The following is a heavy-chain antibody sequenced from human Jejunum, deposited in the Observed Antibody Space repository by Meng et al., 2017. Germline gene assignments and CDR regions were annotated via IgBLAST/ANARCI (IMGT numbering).Heavy chain of an antibody. CDR1: GFSLTTFGVG. J-gene: IGHJ3*01. CDR3: VHPIKPVHSGYDTPAFHV. CDR2: IYWNADL. Sequence: SGPTLVKPTQTLTLTCAFSGFSLTTFGVGVGWIRQPPGKALEWLALIYWNADLRYNPSLRTRLTITKDTSKNHVVLTMTNMDPEDTATYYCVHPIKPVHSGYDTPAFHVWGQGTMVTVSS. V-gene: IGHV2-5*01. D-gene: IGHD5-12*01.